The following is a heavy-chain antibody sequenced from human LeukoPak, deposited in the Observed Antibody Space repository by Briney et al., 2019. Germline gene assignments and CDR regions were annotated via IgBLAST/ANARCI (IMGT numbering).Heavy chain of an antibody. CDR3: ATVSYYYDSSGYQGYFQH. Sequence: ASVKVSCKVSGYTLTELSIHWVRQAPGKGLEWMGGFDPEDGETIYAQRFQGRVTMTEDTSTDTAYMELSSLRSEDAAVYYCATVSYYYDSSGYQGYFQHWGQGTLITVSS. CDR2: FDPEDGET. CDR1: GYTLTELS. D-gene: IGHD3-22*01. J-gene: IGHJ1*01. V-gene: IGHV1-24*01.